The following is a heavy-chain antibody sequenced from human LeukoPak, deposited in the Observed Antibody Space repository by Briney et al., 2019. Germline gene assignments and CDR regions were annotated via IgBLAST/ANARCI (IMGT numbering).Heavy chain of an antibody. J-gene: IGHJ3*02. Sequence: GGYLRLSCAASGFTFSSYWMSWVRQAPGKGLEWVANIKQEGSEKSYVDSVKGRFTISRDNAKNALYLQMNSLRAEDTAVYYCARVAWGNDAFDIWGQGTMVTVSS. CDR1: GFTFSSYW. CDR2: IKQEGSEK. CDR3: ARVAWGNDAFDI. V-gene: IGHV3-7*01. D-gene: IGHD3-16*01.